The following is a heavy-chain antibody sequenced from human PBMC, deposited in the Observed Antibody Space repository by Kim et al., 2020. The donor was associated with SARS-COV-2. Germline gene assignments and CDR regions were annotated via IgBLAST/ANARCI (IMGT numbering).Heavy chain of an antibody. V-gene: IGHV1-24*01. CDR2: FDPEDGET. J-gene: IGHJ6*03. CDR3: ATPPPGPGDYYYMDV. Sequence: ASVKVSCKVSGYTLTELSMHWVRPAPGKGLEWMGGFDPEDGETIYAQKFQGRVTMTEDTSTDTAYMELSSLRSEDTAVYYCATPPPGPGDYYYMDVWGKGTTVTVSS. CDR1: GYTLTELS.